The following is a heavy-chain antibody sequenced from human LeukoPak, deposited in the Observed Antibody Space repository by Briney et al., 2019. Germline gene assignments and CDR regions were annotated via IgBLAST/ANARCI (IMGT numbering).Heavy chain of an antibody. J-gene: IGHJ6*03. CDR3: ARDSKYDILTGYFAYYYYYYMDV. CDR2: INPNSGGT. V-gene: IGHV1-2*02. D-gene: IGHD3-9*01. Sequence: ASVKVSCKASGYTFTGYYMHWVRQAPGQGLEWMGWINPNSGGTNYAQKFQGRVTMTRDTSISTAYMELSRLRSDDTAVYYCARDSKYDILTGYFAYYYYYYMDVWGKGTTVTISS. CDR1: GYTFTGYY.